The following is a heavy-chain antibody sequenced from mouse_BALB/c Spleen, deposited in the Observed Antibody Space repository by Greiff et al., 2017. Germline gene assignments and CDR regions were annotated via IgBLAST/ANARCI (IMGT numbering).Heavy chain of an antibody. CDR2: IDPANGNT. CDR3: ARGGDYGSSYRAMDY. D-gene: IGHD1-1*01. CDR1: GFNIKDTY. V-gene: IGHV14-3*02. Sequence: EVKLVESGAELVKPGASVKLSCTASGFNIKDTYMHWVKQRPEQGLEWIGRIDPANGNTKYDPKFQGKATITADTSSNTAYLQLSSLTSEDTAVYYCARGGDYGSSYRAMDYWGQGTSVTVSS. J-gene: IGHJ4*01.